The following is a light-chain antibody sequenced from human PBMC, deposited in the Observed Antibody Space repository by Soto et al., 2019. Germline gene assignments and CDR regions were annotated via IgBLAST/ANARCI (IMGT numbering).Light chain of an antibody. J-gene: IGKJ1*01. CDR1: HNIANF. Sequence: EIQMTQSPYSLSASVGDRVTIPCRASHNIANFLAWYQQRPGKAPNLLIYATTRMQSGVPSRFSGSGSETDFSIIISNLQPEDVATYFCLQTHSVPWIFGQGIHVEIK. CDR2: ATT. V-gene: IGKV1-39*01. CDR3: LQTHSVPWI.